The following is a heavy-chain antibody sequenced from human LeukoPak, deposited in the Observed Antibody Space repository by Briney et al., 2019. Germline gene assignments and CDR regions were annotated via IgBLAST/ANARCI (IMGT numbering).Heavy chain of an antibody. D-gene: IGHD2-15*01. CDR2: ISGSGSDL. V-gene: IGHV3-11*01. CDR1: GFTFSDYY. CDR3: ARSVGYYYTMDV. J-gene: IGHJ6*02. Sequence: GGPLRLSCVACGFTFSDYYMSWVRQAPGRGLEGVSYISGSGSDLYYADSVKGRFTISRDNAKNSLFLQMNSLRAEDTAVYYCARSVGYYYTMDVWGQGTTVTVSS.